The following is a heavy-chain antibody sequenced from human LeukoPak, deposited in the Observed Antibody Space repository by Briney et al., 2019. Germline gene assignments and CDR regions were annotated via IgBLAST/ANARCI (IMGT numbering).Heavy chain of an antibody. CDR3: AGVLYYGGDCSGDY. Sequence: ASVKVSCKASGHTSTGQYIHWVRQAPGQGLEWMGRINPKNGGTNYAQKFQGRVTMTRDTSISAAYMELSSLRSEDTAVYYCAGVLYYGGDCSGDYWGQGTLVTVSS. CDR2: INPKNGGT. V-gene: IGHV1-2*06. CDR1: GHTSTGQY. D-gene: IGHD2-21*02. J-gene: IGHJ4*02.